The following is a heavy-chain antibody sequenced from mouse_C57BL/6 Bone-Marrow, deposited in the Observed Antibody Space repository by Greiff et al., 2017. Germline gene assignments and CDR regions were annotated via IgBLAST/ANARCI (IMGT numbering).Heavy chain of an antibody. J-gene: IGHJ3*01. Sequence: VQLQQPGAELVMPGASVKLSCKASGYTFTSYWMHWVKQRPGQGLEWIGEIDPSDSYTNYNQKFKGKSTLTVDKSSSTAYMQLSSLTSEDAAVYYCARDSYCYGSSLFAYWGRGNLVTVSA. CDR1: GYTFTSYW. D-gene: IGHD1-1*01. CDR3: ARDSYCYGSSLFAY. V-gene: IGHV1-69*01. CDR2: IDPSDSYT.